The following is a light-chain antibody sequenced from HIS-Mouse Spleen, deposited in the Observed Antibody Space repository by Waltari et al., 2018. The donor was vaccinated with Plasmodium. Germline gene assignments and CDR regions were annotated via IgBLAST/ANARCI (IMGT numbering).Light chain of an antibody. CDR1: QNVSSY. V-gene: IGKV3-11*01. CDR3: QQRSNWPRVLT. Sequence: EIVLTHSPATLSLSPGVRATLSCRASQNVSSYLAWYQQKPGQAPRLLIYAASNRATGIPARFSGSGSGTDVTRTISSLEPEDFAVYYCQQRSNWPRVLTFGGGTKVEIK. J-gene: IGKJ4*01. CDR2: AAS.